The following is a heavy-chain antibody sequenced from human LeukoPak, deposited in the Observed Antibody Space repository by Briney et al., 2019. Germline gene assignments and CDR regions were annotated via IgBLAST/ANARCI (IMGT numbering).Heavy chain of an antibody. J-gene: IGHJ4*02. D-gene: IGHD6-19*01. CDR1: GYTFTGYY. CDR3: ARSSGIFGSGWYREYYFDY. V-gene: IGHV1-2*02. Sequence: ASVKVSCKASGYTFTGYYMHWVRQGPGQGPEWMGWIDPNSGGTNYAQKFQGRVTMTRDTSISTAYMDLSRLRSDGTAVYHCARSSGIFGSGWYREYYFDYWGQGTLVTVSS. CDR2: IDPNSGGT.